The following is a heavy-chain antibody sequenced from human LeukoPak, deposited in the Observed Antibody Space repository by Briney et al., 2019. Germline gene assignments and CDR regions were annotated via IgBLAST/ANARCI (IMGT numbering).Heavy chain of an antibody. Sequence: SETLSLTCAVYGGSFSGYYWSWIRQPPGKGLEWIGEINHSGSTNYNPSLKSRVTIPVDTSKNQFSLKLSSVTAADTAVYYCARLEWPAFDYWGQGTLVTVSS. CDR2: INHSGST. J-gene: IGHJ4*02. CDR1: GGSFSGYY. CDR3: ARLEWPAFDY. D-gene: IGHD3-3*01. V-gene: IGHV4-34*01.